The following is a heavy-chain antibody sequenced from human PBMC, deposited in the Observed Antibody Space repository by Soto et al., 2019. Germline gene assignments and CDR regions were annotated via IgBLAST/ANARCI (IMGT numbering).Heavy chain of an antibody. J-gene: IGHJ6*02. D-gene: IGHD6-13*01. CDR2: ITSKAAGGTT. V-gene: IGHV3-15*07. CDR3: AHGGVAEAAKGYYCYAMDV. CDR1: GFTFTNAW. Sequence: VQLVESGGGLVEPGGSLRLSCAASGFTFTNAWMNWVRQAPGRALEWVGRITSKAAGGTTDYAAPVKGRFSISRDDSNTTLYLQMNSLKAEDTAVYYCAHGGVAEAAKGYYCYAMDVWGQGTTVTVSS.